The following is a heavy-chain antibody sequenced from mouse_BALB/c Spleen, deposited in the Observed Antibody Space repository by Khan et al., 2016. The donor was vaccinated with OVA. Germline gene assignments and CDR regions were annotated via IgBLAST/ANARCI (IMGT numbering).Heavy chain of an antibody. V-gene: IGHV1S81*02. CDR2: TNPTNGRT. CDR3: ARIKKIVATYFDY. D-gene: IGHD1-1*01. J-gene: IGHJ2*01. CDR1: GYTFTSYW. Sequence: QVQLQQSGAELVKAGASVKMSCKASGYTFTSYWMHWVKQRLGQGLEWFAETNPTNGRTYYNEKFKSKATLTVDKSYNTADMILSGPTFEDSAVYYCARIKKIVATYFDYSVQGTTLTVSS.